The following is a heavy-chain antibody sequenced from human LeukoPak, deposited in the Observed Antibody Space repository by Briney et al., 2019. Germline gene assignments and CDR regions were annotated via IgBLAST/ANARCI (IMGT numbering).Heavy chain of an antibody. J-gene: IGHJ4*02. V-gene: IGHV3-48*03. D-gene: IGHD3-22*01. CDR1: GFTFSSFE. CDR3: ASDYYDRSQY. Sequence: GGSLRLSCAASGFTFSSFEMNWVRQAPGKGLEWVSYISSTGSTIYYADSVKGRFTISRDNAKNSLYLQMNSLRAEDTAVYYCASDYYDRSQYWGQGTLVTVSS. CDR2: ISSTGSTI.